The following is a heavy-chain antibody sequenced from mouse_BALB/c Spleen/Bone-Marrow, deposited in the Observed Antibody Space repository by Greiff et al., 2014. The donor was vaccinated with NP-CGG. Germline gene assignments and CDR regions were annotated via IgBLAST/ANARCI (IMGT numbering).Heavy chain of an antibody. CDR2: INPYNDGT. CDR3: ARKVWYYAMDY. Sequence: EVKLMESGPELVKPGASVKMSCKASGYTFTSYVMHWVKQKPGQGLEWIGYINPYNDGTKYNEKLKGKATLTSDKSSSTAYMELSSLTSEDSAVYYCARKVWYYAMDYWGQGTSVTVSS. D-gene: IGHD2-10*02. CDR1: GYTFTSYV. J-gene: IGHJ4*01. V-gene: IGHV1-14*01.